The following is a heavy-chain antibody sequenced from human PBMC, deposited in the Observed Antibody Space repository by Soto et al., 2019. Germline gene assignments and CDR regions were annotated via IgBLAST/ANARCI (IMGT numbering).Heavy chain of an antibody. CDR3: ATGIATIFGVYWFDP. D-gene: IGHD3-3*01. Sequence: ASVKLSCKVSGYTHTELSMHWVRQAPGKGLEWMGGFDPEDGETIYAQKFQGRVTMTEDTSTDTAYMELSSLRSEDTAVYYCATGIATIFGVYWFDPWGQGTLVTVSS. J-gene: IGHJ5*02. CDR1: GYTHTELS. V-gene: IGHV1-24*01. CDR2: FDPEDGET.